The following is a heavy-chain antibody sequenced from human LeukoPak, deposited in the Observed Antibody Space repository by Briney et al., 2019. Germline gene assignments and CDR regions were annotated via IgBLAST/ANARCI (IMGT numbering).Heavy chain of an antibody. D-gene: IGHD1-7*01. CDR1: GFTFTKYY. V-gene: IGHV1-2*02. Sequence: ASVKVSCKASGFTFTKYYLHWVRQAPGQGLEWMGWISPTNGDTRYAQNFQGRVTMTRDTSISTAYMELSRLRSDDTAVYYCVRDALNWNYDYWGQGTLVAVSS. J-gene: IGHJ4*02. CDR3: VRDALNWNYDY. CDR2: ISPTNGDT.